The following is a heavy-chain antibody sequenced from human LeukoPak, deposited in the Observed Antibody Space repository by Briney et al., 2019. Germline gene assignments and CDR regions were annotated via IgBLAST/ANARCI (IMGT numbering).Heavy chain of an antibody. J-gene: IGHJ3*02. D-gene: IGHD4-11*01. V-gene: IGHV1-8*01. CDR1: GYTFTNFD. Sequence: ASVKVSCKASGYTFTNFDINWVRQATGQGLEWMGWMNPKTGNTGSAQKLQGRVTITGNTSISTAYMELSSLGSEDTAVYYCVRIDYSNAFDIWGQGTMVTVSS. CDR2: MNPKTGNT. CDR3: VRIDYSNAFDI.